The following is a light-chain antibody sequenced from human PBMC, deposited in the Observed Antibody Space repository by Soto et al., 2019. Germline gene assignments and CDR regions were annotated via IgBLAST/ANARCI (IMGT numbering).Light chain of an antibody. Sequence: QSALTQPPSASGSPGQSVTISCTGTSSDIGAYNYVSWYQQHPGKAPKLMIYEVSNRPSGVSNRFSGSKSGNTASLTISGLQAEDEADYYCSSYTTSTTRIIFGGGTKVTVL. J-gene: IGLJ2*01. CDR2: EVS. V-gene: IGLV2-14*01. CDR1: SSDIGAYNY. CDR3: SSYTTSTTRII.